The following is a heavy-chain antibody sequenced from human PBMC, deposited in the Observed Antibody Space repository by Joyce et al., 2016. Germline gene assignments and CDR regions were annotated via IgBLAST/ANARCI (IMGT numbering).Heavy chain of an antibody. CDR2: IRSKPHGATT. CDR3: TGSFYYYDSSGYYGFEYYFDY. CDR1: GITFGDYA. V-gene: IGHV3-49*03. D-gene: IGHD3-22*01. J-gene: IGHJ4*02. Sequence: EVLLVQSGGGLVQPGRSLRLSCTASGITFGDYAMSWFRQAPGKGLEWVGFIRSKPHGATTEYAASVKGRFTISRDDSKSIAYLQMNSLKTEDTAVYYCTGSFYYYDSSGYYGFEYYFDYWGQGTLVTVSS.